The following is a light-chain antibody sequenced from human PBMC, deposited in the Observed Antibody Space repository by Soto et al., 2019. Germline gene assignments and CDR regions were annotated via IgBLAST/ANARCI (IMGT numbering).Light chain of an antibody. CDR3: QHYGNSPPYT. Sequence: EIVLTQSPGTLSLSPGERTTLSCRASQSVSSSNLLWYQQKRGQAPRLLIYGAYKRATGIPDRFSGSGSGNDFTLTISRLEPEDFALYYCQHYGNSPPYTFGQGTKVEIK. CDR2: GAY. V-gene: IGKV3-20*01. CDR1: QSVSSSN. J-gene: IGKJ2*01.